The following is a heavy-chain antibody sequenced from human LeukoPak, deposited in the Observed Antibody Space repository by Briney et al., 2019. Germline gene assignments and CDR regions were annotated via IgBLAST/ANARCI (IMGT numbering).Heavy chain of an antibody. CDR3: ARPLLPYSYGYHYFDY. D-gene: IGHD5-18*01. J-gene: IGHJ4*02. CDR2: ISSSSSYI. V-gene: IGHV3-21*01. CDR1: GFTFSSYS. Sequence: GRSLRLSCAASGFTFSSYSMNWVRQAPGKGLEWVSSISSSSSYIYYADSVKGRFTISRDNAENSLYLQMNSLRAEDTAVYYCARPLLPYSYGYHYFDYWGQGTLVAVSS.